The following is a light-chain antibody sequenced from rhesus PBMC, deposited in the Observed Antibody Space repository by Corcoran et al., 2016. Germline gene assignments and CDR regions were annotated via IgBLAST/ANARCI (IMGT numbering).Light chain of an antibody. J-gene: IGKJ1*01. CDR1: ENVNTF. CDR3: QHNLGIPQT. Sequence: DIEMTQSPSSLSASVGDRVTITCRTSENVNTFLNWYQQKPGKAPKLLIHKASTLQTGVPSRFSGNGSGTDYTFTINSLQSEDVANYCCQHNLGIPQTFGQGTKVGFK. V-gene: IGKV1-74*01. CDR2: KAS.